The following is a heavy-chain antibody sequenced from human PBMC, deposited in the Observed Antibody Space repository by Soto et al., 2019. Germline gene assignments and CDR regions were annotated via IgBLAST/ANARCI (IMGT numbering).Heavy chain of an antibody. Sequence: QVQLQQWGAGLLKPSETLSLTCAVNGGSFTGYYWSWVRQPPGKGLEWIGEIKDGGSTNYSPSLRSRVAISADTSKKQFSLKVTSVTAADTAVYYCARGQEGVVATHWDQGTLVTASS. D-gene: IGHD2-15*01. CDR2: IKDGGST. J-gene: IGHJ4*02. CDR3: ARGQEGVVATH. V-gene: IGHV4-34*01. CDR1: GGSFTGYY.